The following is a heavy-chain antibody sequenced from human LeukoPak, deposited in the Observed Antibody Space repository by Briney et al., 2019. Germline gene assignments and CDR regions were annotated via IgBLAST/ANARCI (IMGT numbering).Heavy chain of an antibody. J-gene: IGHJ4*02. CDR1: GYTFATYW. CDR2: IYPSDSDT. Sequence: GESLKISCKGSGYTFATYWIGWVRQMPGKGLEWMGIIYPSDSDTRYSPSFQGQVTISADKSISTAYPQWSSLKASDTAMYYCARLYSYRLDYWGQGTLVTVSS. D-gene: IGHD5-18*01. V-gene: IGHV5-51*01. CDR3: ARLYSYRLDY.